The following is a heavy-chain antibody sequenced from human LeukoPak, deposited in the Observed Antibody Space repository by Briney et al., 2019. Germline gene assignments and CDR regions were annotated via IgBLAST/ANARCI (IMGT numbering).Heavy chain of an antibody. D-gene: IGHD3-9*01. CDR2: IYHSGST. V-gene: IGHV4-4*02. CDR1: GGSISSSNW. Sequence: SETLSLTCAVSGGSISSSNWWSGVRQPPGKGLEWIGVIYHSGSTNYNPSLKRRVTISVDKSKNQFSLKLSSVTAADTAVYYCASRNYDILTGYWVYFDYWGERTPVTLSS. CDR3: ASRNYDILTGYWVYFDY. J-gene: IGHJ4*02.